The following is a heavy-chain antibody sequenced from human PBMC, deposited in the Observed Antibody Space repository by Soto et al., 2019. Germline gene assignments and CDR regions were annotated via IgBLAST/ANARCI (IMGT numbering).Heavy chain of an antibody. CDR3: AGLDTAMATGYYYYYMDV. J-gene: IGHJ6*03. CDR2: IYPGDSDT. D-gene: IGHD5-18*01. CDR1: GYSFTSYW. V-gene: IGHV5-51*01. Sequence: PGESLKISCKGSGYSFTSYWIGWVRQMPGKGLEWMGIIYPGDSDTRYSPSFQGQVTISADKSISTAYLQWSSLKASDTAMYYCAGLDTAMATGYYYYYMDVWGKGTTVTVSS.